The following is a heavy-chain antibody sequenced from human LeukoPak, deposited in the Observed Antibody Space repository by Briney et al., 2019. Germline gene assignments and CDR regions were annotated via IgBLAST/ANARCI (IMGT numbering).Heavy chain of an antibody. J-gene: IGHJ4*02. CDR3: AKEQGPDFDY. CDR2: ISFGGTNQ. Sequence: GRSLRLSCAASGFTFSSYGMLWVRQAPDKGLEWMAVISFGGTNQYYADSVKGRFTISRDNSKNTLYLQMNNLRAEDTAVYYCAKEQGPDFDYWGQGTLVTVSS. CDR1: GFTFSSYG. V-gene: IGHV3-30*18.